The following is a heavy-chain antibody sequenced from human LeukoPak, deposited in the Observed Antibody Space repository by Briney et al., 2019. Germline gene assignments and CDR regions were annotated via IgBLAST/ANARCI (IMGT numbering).Heavy chain of an antibody. J-gene: IGHJ4*02. Sequence: GRSLRLSCAASGFTFSSYGMHWVRQAPGKGLEWVAVISYDGSNKYYADSVKGRFTISRDNSKNTLYLQMNSLRAEDTAVYYCAKDSATVVTGVFDYWGQGTLVTVSS. CDR3: AKDSATVVTGVFDY. CDR1: GFTFSSYG. D-gene: IGHD4-23*01. CDR2: ISYDGSNK. V-gene: IGHV3-30*18.